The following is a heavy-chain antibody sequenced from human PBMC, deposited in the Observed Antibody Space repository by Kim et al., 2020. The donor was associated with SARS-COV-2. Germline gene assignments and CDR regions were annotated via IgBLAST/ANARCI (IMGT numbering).Heavy chain of an antibody. CDR1: GFTFSSYS. CDR2: ISSSSSTI. J-gene: IGHJ5*02. Sequence: GGSLRLSCAASGFTFSSYSMNWVRQAPGKGLEWVSYISSSSSTIYYADSVKGRFTISRDNAKNSLYLQMNSLRDEDTAVYYCARDGSFGLQQQLYWFDPWGQGTLVTVSS. V-gene: IGHV3-48*02. CDR3: ARDGSFGLQQQLYWFDP. D-gene: IGHD6-13*01.